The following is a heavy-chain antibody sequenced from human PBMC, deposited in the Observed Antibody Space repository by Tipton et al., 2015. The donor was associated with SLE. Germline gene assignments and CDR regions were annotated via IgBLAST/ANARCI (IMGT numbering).Heavy chain of an antibody. Sequence: TLSLTCTVSGGSISSSSYYWGWIRQPPGKGLEWIGSIYYSGSTYYNPSLKSRVTISVDTSKNQFSLKLSSVTAADTAVYYCARYGGSSLYYYYGMDVWGQGTTVTVSS. CDR3: ARYGGSSLYYYYGMDV. CDR1: GGSISSSSYY. J-gene: IGHJ6*02. V-gene: IGHV4-39*07. CDR2: IYYSGST. D-gene: IGHD1-26*01.